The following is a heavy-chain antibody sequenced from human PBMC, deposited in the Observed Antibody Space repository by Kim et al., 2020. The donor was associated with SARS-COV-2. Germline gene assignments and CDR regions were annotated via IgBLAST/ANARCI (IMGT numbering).Heavy chain of an antibody. Sequence: SETLSLTCTVSGGSISSSSYYWGWIRQPPGKGLEWIGSIYYSGSTYYNPSLKSRVTISVDTTKNQFSLKLSSVTAADTAVYYCARHDNSYYFDYCGQGTL. CDR1: GGSISSSSYY. CDR2: IYYSGST. J-gene: IGHJ4*02. CDR3: ARHDNSYYFDY. D-gene: IGHD1-1*01. V-gene: IGHV4-39*01.